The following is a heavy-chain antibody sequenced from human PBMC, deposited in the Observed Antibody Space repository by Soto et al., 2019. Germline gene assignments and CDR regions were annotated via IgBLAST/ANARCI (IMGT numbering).Heavy chain of an antibody. V-gene: IGHV1-69*01. CDR1: GGTFSSYA. CDR2: IIPMFDST. Sequence: QVQLVQSGAEVKEPGSSVKVSCKAFGGTFSSYALCWVRQAPGQGLEWIGGIIPMFDSTNYAQKFQGRVTIIADESTSTAVMELSSLGSEDTAVYYCARRVVVTCVRDIAYYYYGLDVWGQGTTVTVSS. CDR3: ARRVVVTCVRDIAYYYYGLDV. D-gene: IGHD2-21*02. J-gene: IGHJ6*02.